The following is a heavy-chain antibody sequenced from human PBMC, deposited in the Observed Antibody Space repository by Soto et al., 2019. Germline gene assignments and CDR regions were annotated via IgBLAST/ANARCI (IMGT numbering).Heavy chain of an antibody. V-gene: IGHV4-34*01. CDR1: GGSFSGYY. CDR2: INHSGST. Sequence: SSETLSLTCAVYGGSFSGYYWSWIRQPPGKGLEWIGEINHSGSTNYNPSLKSRVTISVDTSKNQFSLKLSSVTAADTAVYYCARGGSSSWYSRRPLNYWGQGTLVTVSS. J-gene: IGHJ4*02. D-gene: IGHD6-13*01. CDR3: ARGGSSSWYSRRPLNY.